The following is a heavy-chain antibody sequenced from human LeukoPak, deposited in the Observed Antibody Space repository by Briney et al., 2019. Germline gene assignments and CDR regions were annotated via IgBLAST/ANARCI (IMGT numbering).Heavy chain of an antibody. CDR1: GFTFSSYG. CDR2: IRYDGSNK. J-gene: IGHJ3*02. Sequence: GGSLRLSCAASGFTFSSYGMHWVRQAPGKGLEWVAFIRYDGSNKYYADSVKGRFTISRDNSKNTLYLQMNSLRAEDTAVYYCAKDKRDYVWGTDAFDIWGQGTMVTVSS. V-gene: IGHV3-30*02. CDR3: AKDKRDYVWGTDAFDI. D-gene: IGHD3-16*01.